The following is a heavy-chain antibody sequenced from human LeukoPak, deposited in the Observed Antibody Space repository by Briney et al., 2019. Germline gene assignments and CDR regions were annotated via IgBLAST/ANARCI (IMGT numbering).Heavy chain of an antibody. CDR2: IKQDGSEK. CDR1: GFTLSSYW. J-gene: IGHJ6*03. Sequence: GGSLRLSCAASGFTLSSYWMTWVRQAPGKGLEWVANIKQDGSEKYYVDSVKGRFTISRDNAKNSLYLQMNSLRAEDTAVYYCARGARRPDCSSTSCREDYYYYYMDVWGKGTTVTISS. D-gene: IGHD2-2*01. CDR3: ARGARRPDCSSTSCREDYYYYYMDV. V-gene: IGHV3-7*03.